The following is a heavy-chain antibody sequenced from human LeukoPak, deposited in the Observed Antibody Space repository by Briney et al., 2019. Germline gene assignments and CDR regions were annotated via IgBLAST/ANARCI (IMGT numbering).Heavy chain of an antibody. CDR3: ARGAPGSYCSGGSCPYFDY. J-gene: IGHJ4*02. CDR2: VNPNSGHT. Sequence: ASVKVSCKPSGYTFTSYDVNWVRQATGQGLEWMGWVNPNSGHTGYAQKFQGRVTMTTNTSISTAYMELSSLRSEDTAVYYCARGAPGSYCSGGSCPYFDYWGQGTLVSVSS. CDR1: GYTFTSYD. V-gene: IGHV1-8*01. D-gene: IGHD2-15*01.